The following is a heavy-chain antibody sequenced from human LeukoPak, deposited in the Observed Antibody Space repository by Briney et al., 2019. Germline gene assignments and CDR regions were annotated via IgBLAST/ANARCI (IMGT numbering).Heavy chain of an antibody. J-gene: IGHJ4*02. CDR1: GDSVSSNSVA. V-gene: IGHV6-1*01. D-gene: IGHD6-19*01. CDR2: IYYRSKWYT. Sequence: SQTLSLTCAISGDSVSSNSVAWNWLRQSPSRVLEWLGRIYYRSKWYTDYAVSVKSRIIINSDTSKNQFSLQLNSVTAEDTGVYFCARMTVAGAVDSWGQGTLVTVSS. CDR3: ARMTVAGAVDS.